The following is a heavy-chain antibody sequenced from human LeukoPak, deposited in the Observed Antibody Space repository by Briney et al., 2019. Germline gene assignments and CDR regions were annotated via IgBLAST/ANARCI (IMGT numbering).Heavy chain of an antibody. CDR2: IGWNSGSI. CDR3: AKDLAHPAAAAGDGEPYYYYGMDV. V-gene: IGHV3-9*01. J-gene: IGHJ6*02. CDR1: GFTFGDYA. D-gene: IGHD6-13*01. Sequence: PEGSLRLSCAASGFTFGDYAMHWVRQAPGKGLEWVSRIGWNSGSIAYADSVKGRFTISRDNAKNSLYLQMNSLRAEDTALYYCAKDLAHPAAAAGDGEPYYYYGMDVWGQGTTVTVSS.